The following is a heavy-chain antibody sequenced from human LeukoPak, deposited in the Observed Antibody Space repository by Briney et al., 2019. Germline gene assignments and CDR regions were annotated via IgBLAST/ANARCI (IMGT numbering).Heavy chain of an antibody. CDR1: GDSVSINSAA. CDR3: ARRGAGLVGLWSGYFGY. CDR2: TYQRSKWYN. V-gene: IGHV6-1*01. J-gene: IGHJ4*02. Sequence: SQTLSLTCAISGDSVSINSAAWNWIRQSPSRGLEWLGRTYQRSKWYNDYAVSVKSRITINPDISKNQFSLKLSSVTAADTAVYYCARRGAGLVGLWSGYFGYWGQGTLVTVSS. D-gene: IGHD3-3*01.